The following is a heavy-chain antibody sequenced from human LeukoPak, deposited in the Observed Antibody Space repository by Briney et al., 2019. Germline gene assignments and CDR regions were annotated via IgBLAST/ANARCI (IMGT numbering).Heavy chain of an antibody. CDR1: GLTFTKAW. V-gene: IGHV3-15*01. CDR3: TTNPYDRSGYHI. CDR2: IKSNTDGGTT. D-gene: IGHD3-22*01. J-gene: IGHJ3*02. Sequence: GGSLRLSCAASGLTFTKAWMTWVRQAPGEGLEWVGRIKSNTDGGTTDYAAPVKGRFTISRDDSKNTLYLQMNSLKTEDIAVYYCTTNPYDRSGYHIWGQGTMVTVSS.